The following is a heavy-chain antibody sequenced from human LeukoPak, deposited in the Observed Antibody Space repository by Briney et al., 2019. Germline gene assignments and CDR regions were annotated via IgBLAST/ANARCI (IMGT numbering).Heavy chain of an antibody. CDR2: ISGSGGST. V-gene: IGHV3-23*01. J-gene: IGHJ5*02. Sequence: GGSLRLSSAASGFTFSSYAMSWVRQAPGKGLEWVSAISGSGGSTYYADSVKGRFTISRDNSKNTLYLQMNSLRAEDTAVYYCAKDSPPVTSTGPGPFDPWGQGTLVTVSS. CDR1: GFTFSSYA. D-gene: IGHD1-1*01. CDR3: AKDSPPVTSTGPGPFDP.